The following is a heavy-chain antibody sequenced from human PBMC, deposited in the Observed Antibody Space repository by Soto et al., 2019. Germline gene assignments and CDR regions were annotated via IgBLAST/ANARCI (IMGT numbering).Heavy chain of an antibody. V-gene: IGHV3-30*03. CDR2: ISYDGSNK. J-gene: IGHJ4*02. Sequence: GGSLRLSCAASGFTFSSYGMHWVRQAPGKGLEWVAVISYDGSNKYYADSVKGRFTISRDNSKNTLYLQMNSLRSEDTAVYYCARDPAIESGYLFDYWGQGTLVTVSS. CDR1: GFTFSSYG. D-gene: IGHD5-12*01. CDR3: ARDPAIESGYLFDY.